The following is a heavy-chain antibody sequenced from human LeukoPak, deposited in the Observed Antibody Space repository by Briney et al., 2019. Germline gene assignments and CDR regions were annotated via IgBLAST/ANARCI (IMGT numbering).Heavy chain of an antibody. Sequence: GGSLRLSCAASGFTFSSYWMHWVRQAPGKGLVWVSRINSDGSSTSYADSVKGRFTISRDNAKNSLYLQMNSLRAEDTALYYCAKDGRAYYYGSGSYFFDYWGQGTLVTVSS. CDR2: INSDGSST. CDR1: GFTFSSYW. J-gene: IGHJ4*02. V-gene: IGHV3-74*01. CDR3: AKDGRAYYYGSGSYFFDY. D-gene: IGHD3-10*01.